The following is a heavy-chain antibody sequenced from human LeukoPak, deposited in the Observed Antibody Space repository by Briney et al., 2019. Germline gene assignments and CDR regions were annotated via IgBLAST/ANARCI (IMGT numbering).Heavy chain of an antibody. CDR1: GYTFTGYY. Sequence: ASVKVSCKASGYTFTGYYMYWVRQAPGQGLEWMGWINPNSGGTNYAQKFQGRVTMTRDTSISTAYMELSRLRSDDTAVYYCARYPSVGATSPFDYWGQGTLVTVSS. J-gene: IGHJ4*02. CDR2: INPNSGGT. CDR3: ARYPSVGATSPFDY. D-gene: IGHD1-26*01. V-gene: IGHV1-2*02.